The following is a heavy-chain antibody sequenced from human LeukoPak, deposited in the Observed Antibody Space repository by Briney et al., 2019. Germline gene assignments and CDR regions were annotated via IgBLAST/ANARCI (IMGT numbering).Heavy chain of an antibody. CDR2: IIPIFGTA. CDR1: GYTFTSYD. V-gene: IGHV1-69*13. D-gene: IGHD3-10*01. Sequence: GASVKVSCKASGYTFTSYDISWVRQAPGQGLEWMGGIIPIFGTANYAQKFQGRVTITADESTSTVYMELSSLRSEDTAVYYCAREDGSGSQSMDVWGKGTTVTISS. CDR3: AREDGSGSQSMDV. J-gene: IGHJ6*03.